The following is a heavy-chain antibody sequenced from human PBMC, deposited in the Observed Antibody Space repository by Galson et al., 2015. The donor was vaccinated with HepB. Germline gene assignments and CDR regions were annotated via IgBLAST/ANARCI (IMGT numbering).Heavy chain of an antibody. D-gene: IGHD2-2*01. Sequence: SVKVSCKASGYTFPNYAMQWVRQAPGERLEWMGWVDAADGNTKYSQKFQGRVTITKDTSASTAYMELSSLRSEDTAIYYCARNFIGSSYFDSWGQGTLVTVSS. V-gene: IGHV1-3*01. CDR2: VDAADGNT. J-gene: IGHJ4*02. CDR3: ARNFIGSSYFDS. CDR1: GYTFPNYA.